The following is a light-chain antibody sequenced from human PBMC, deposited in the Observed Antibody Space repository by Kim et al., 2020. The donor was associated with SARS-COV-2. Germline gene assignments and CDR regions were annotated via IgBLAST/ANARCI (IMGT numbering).Light chain of an antibody. Sequence: SASIGDRVTITCRASQGIKTWLGWYQQKPGKAPKLLINDASSLQSGVPPRFRGSGSGTDFTLTISSLQAEDFATYYCQQANSFPYTFGQGTKVEI. CDR3: QQANSFPYT. V-gene: IGKV1-12*01. CDR2: DAS. CDR1: QGIKTW. J-gene: IGKJ2*01.